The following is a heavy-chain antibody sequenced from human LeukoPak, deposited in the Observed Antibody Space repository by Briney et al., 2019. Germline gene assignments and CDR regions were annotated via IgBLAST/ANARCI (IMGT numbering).Heavy chain of an antibody. J-gene: IGHJ5*02. CDR3: ARVHTSSYAADL. CDR2: ISSSSSTI. CDR1: GFTFSTYS. D-gene: IGHD3-22*01. V-gene: IGHV3-48*04. Sequence: PGGSLRLSCAASGFTFSTYSIDWVRQAPGKGLEWISYISSSSSTIDFADSVKGRFTIPRDNARNSVYLQMNSLRAEDTAVYYCARVHTSSYAADLWGQGTLVTVSS.